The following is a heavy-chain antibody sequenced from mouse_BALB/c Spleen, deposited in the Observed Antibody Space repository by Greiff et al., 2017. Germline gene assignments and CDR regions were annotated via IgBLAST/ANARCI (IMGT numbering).Heavy chain of an antibody. CDR2: IDPANGNT. D-gene: IGHD2-3*01. J-gene: IGHJ2*01. CDR3: ARRWDDY. Sequence: EVQRVESGAELVKPGASVKLSCTASGFNIKDTYMHWVKQRPEQGLEWIGRIDPANGNTKYDPKFQGKATITADTSSNTAYLQLSSLTSEDTAVYYCARRWDDYWGQGTTLTVSS. CDR1: GFNIKDTY. V-gene: IGHV14-3*02.